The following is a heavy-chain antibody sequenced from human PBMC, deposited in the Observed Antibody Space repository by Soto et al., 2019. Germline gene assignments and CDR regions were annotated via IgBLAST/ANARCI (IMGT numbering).Heavy chain of an antibody. Sequence: GGSLRLSCEAAGFTFSGHDMHWVRQPTGGTLEWVSGIDTTGGTYYPGSVKGRFTISRENAKNSLYLQMNSLIVGDTAVYYCARELAVPGYWYFALWGRRTLVTVSS. CDR3: ARELAVPGYWYFAL. J-gene: IGHJ2*01. CDR1: GFTFSGHD. CDR2: IDTTGGT. V-gene: IGHV3-13*04. D-gene: IGHD2-8*02.